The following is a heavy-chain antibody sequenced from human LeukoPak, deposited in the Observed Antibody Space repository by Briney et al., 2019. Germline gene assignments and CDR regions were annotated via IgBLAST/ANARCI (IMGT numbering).Heavy chain of an antibody. J-gene: IGHJ4*02. D-gene: IGHD3-16*01. CDR3: AREWGNTVLPLDY. CDR2: INGDGSRT. V-gene: IGHV3-74*01. Sequence: GGSLRLSCAASGFTFSSYWMHWVRQGPGIGLVWVPRINGDGSRTDYADSVKGRFTISRDNAKNTLDLQMNSLRAEDTAVYYCAREWGNTVLPLDYWGQGTLVTVSP. CDR1: GFTFSSYW.